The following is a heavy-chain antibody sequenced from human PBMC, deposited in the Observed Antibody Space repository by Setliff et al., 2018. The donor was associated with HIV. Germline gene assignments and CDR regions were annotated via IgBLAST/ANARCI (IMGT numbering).Heavy chain of an antibody. CDR3: AKSSPSIGYITDC. CDR2: IFPGGAT. Sequence: SETLSLTCSVYGVSISSYYWSWIRHSPGKGLEWIGIIFPGGATNYNPSLTSRVTISVETSKNHLFLKLTSVTTADTAVYFCAKSSPSIGYITDCWGQGAPVTVSS. V-gene: IGHV4-59*01. CDR1: GVSISSYY. D-gene: IGHD5-12*01. J-gene: IGHJ4*02.